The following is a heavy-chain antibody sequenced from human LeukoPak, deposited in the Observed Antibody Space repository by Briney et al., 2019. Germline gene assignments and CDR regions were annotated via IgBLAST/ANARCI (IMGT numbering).Heavy chain of an antibody. CDR2: INWNGASI. J-gene: IGHJ5*02. D-gene: IGHD6-13*01. Sequence: GGSLRLSCAASGFTFDEHGMSWVRQAPGKGLEWVSHINWNGASIGYADSVKGRFTISRDNAKTSLYLQMNSLRAEDTALYYCARHIAAAGTNWFDPWGQGTLVTVSS. CDR3: ARHIAAAGTNWFDP. CDR1: GFTFDEHG. V-gene: IGHV3-20*04.